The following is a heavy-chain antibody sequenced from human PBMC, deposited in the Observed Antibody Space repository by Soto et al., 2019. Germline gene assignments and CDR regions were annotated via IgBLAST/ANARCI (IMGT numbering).Heavy chain of an antibody. J-gene: IGHJ6*02. CDR1: GYTFTSNY. CDR2: INPSGGRT. V-gene: IGHV1-46*01. CDR3: ARPRDYYDGMDV. Sequence: QGQLVQSGTEVREPGASVKVSCQASGYTFTSNYMHWVRQAPGQGLEWMGVINPSGGRTTYAQNFQGRGTMASDTSTSTVYMELSSLTSEDTAVYYCARPRDYYDGMDVWGQGTTVIVFS.